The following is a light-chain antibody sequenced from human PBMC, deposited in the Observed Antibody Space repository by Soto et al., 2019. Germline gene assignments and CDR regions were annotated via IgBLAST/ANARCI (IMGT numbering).Light chain of an antibody. J-gene: IGKJ3*01. CDR2: WAS. CDR1: QSVLYRSNNKNS. CDR3: QQYSSPPFT. Sequence: DIVMTQSPDSLAVSLGEWATINCKSSQSVLYRSNNKNSLAWYQQKPGQPPKLVIYWASTRKSGVPARFSGSGSGTDFTLTMCSLQAEDVAVYYCQQYSSPPFTFGPGTKVDIK. V-gene: IGKV4-1*01.